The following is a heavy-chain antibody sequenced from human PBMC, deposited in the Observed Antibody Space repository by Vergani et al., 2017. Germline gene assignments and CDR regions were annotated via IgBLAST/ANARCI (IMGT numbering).Heavy chain of an antibody. J-gene: IGHJ3*02. CDR2: IYYSVST. CDR1: GGSISSYY. CDR3: ARDTFHFDSENYDDVFDS. V-gene: IGHV4-59*01. Sequence: QVQLQESGPGLVKPSETLSLTCTVSGGSISSYYWSWIRQPPGKGLEWIGYIYYSVSTNYNPSLKSRVTISVDTSKNQFSLKLSSVTAADTAVYYCARDTFHFDSENYDDVFDSWGQGTMVIVSS. D-gene: IGHD3-16*01.